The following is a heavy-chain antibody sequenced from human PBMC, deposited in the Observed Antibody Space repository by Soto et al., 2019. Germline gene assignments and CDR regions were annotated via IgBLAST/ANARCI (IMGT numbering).Heavy chain of an antibody. CDR2: IGSKANGYAT. J-gene: IGHJ6*02. CDR3: LRENYFSDDGMDV. CDR1: GFDFSGST. V-gene: IGHV3-73*01. Sequence: GGSLRLSCAGSGFDFSGSTIHWVRQASGKGLEWVGRIGSKANGYATAYAASVKSRFIISRDGAKTTAYLHMSSLTNAATAVYYGLRENYFSDDGMDVWGQGTTVTVSS.